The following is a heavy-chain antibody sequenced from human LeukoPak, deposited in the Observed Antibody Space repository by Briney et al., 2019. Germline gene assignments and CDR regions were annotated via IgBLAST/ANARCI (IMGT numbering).Heavy chain of an antibody. J-gene: IGHJ4*02. CDR1: GGSISSGSYY. D-gene: IGHD1-1*01. Sequence: PSETLSLTCTVSGGSISSGSYYWSWIRQPAGKGLEWIGRIYTSESTNYNPSLKSRVTISVDTSKNQFSLKLSSVTAADTAVYYCARGGGWGNWNDAVDYRGQGTLVTVSS. CDR3: ARGGGWGNWNDAVDY. V-gene: IGHV4-61*02. CDR2: IYTSEST.